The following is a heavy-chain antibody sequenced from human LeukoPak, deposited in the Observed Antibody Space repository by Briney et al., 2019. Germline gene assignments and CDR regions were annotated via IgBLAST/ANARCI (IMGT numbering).Heavy chain of an antibody. CDR3: ARVEMGSSGWPFTIFDY. Sequence: SETLSLTCTVSGGSVSSGSYYWSWIRQPPGKGLEWIGYIYYSGSTNYNPSLKSRVTISVDTSKNQFSLKLSSVTADDTAVYYCARVEMGSSGWPFTIFDYWGQGTLVTVSS. CDR2: IYYSGST. CDR1: GGSVSSGSYY. V-gene: IGHV4-61*01. D-gene: IGHD6-19*01. J-gene: IGHJ4*02.